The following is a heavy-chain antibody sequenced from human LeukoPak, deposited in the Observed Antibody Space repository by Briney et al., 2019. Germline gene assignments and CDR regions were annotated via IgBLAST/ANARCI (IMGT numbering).Heavy chain of an antibody. J-gene: IGHJ5*02. CDR1: GFTVSTYD. CDR2: IGTAGDT. D-gene: IGHD4-23*01. CDR3: ARGGRDPGGFDP. Sequence: GGSLRLSCAASGFTVSTYDMHWVRQATGKGLEWVSAIGTAGDTYYSGSVKGRFTISRENAKNSLYLQMNSLRAGDTAVYYCARGGRDPGGFDPWGQGTLVTVSS. V-gene: IGHV3-13*01.